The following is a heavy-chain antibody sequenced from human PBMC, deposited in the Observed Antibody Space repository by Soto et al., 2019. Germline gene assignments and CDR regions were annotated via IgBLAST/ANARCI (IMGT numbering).Heavy chain of an antibody. Sequence: GGSLRLSCAASGFTLSNVWMTWVRRAPGKGLEWVGRIKSEIEGGTTDYAAPVKGRFTISRDDSRNTLYLQMNRLKTEDTAVYYYSTDASAGLDTWGQGTQVTVSS. V-gene: IGHV3-15*01. CDR3: STDASAGLDT. CDR2: IKSEIEGGTT. J-gene: IGHJ5*02. D-gene: IGHD3-16*01. CDR1: GFTLSNVW.